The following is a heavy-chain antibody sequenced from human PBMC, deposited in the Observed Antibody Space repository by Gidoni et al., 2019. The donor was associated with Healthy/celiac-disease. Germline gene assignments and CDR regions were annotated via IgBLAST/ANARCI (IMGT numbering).Heavy chain of an antibody. CDR2: ISYDGSNT. J-gene: IGHJ6*02. Sequence: QVQLVESGGGVVQPGRSLRLSCAASGFTFSSYGMPWVRQAPGTGLEWVAVISYDGSNTYYADSVKGRFTISRDNSKNTLYLQMNSLRAEDTAVYYCAKENSGSRGTPPWDYYGMDVWGQGTTVTVSS. CDR1: GFTFSSYG. V-gene: IGHV3-30*18. CDR3: AKENSGSRGTPPWDYYGMDV. D-gene: IGHD1-26*01.